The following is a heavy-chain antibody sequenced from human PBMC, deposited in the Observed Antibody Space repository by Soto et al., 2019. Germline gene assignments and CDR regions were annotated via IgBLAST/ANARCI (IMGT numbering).Heavy chain of an antibody. CDR3: ARLKGDFFITTYNWFDP. Sequence: SETLSLTCTVSGDSISSSSYGWGWIRQPPGKGLEWIGDIYYRRTTHYNTAIKSRVTISIDTSKNQFSLHLRSVTAADTAVYYCARLKGDFFITTYNWFDPWGQGTPVTVSS. CDR2: IYYRRTT. J-gene: IGHJ5*02. D-gene: IGHD3-22*01. CDR1: GDSISSSSYG. V-gene: IGHV4-39*01.